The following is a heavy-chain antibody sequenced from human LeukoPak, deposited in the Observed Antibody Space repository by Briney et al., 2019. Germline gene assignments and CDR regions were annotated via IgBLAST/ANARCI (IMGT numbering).Heavy chain of an antibody. CDR1: GFTFNSYA. CDR3: AKDNGYCTSTSCFLEY. CDR2: ISGSGGST. Sequence: GGSLRLSYVASGFTFNSYAMSWVRQALGKGLEWVSAISGSGGSTYYADYVKGRFTISRDNSKSTLYLQMNSLGAEDTALYYCAKDNGYCTSTSCFLEYWGQGTLVTVSS. D-gene: IGHD2-2*03. V-gene: IGHV3-23*01. J-gene: IGHJ4*02.